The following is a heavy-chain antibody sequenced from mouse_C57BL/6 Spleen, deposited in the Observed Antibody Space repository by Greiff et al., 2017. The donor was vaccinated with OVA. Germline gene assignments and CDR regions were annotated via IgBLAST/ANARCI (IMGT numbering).Heavy chain of an antibody. D-gene: IGHD1-1*01. CDR1: GFTIKDYY. V-gene: IGHV14-1*01. CDR2: IDPEDGDT. CDR3: TTPRYYGSSYAMDY. J-gene: IGHJ4*01. Sequence: VQLQQSGAELVRPGASVKLSCTASGFTIKDYYMHWVKQRPEQGLEWIGRIDPEDGDTDYAPKFQGKATMTADTSSNTAYLQLSSLTSEDTAVYYCTTPRYYGSSYAMDYWGQGTSVTVSS.